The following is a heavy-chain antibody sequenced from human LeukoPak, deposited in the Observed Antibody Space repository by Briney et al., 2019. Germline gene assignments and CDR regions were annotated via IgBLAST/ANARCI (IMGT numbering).Heavy chain of an antibody. CDR1: GFTFTDYS. Sequence: GGSLRLSCAASGFTFTDYSMNWVRQAPGKGLEWVSSISSSSSYIYYADSVKGRFTISRDNAKNSLYLQMNSLRAEDTAVYYCARETITYYYDSWGQGTLVTVSS. J-gene: IGHJ4*02. D-gene: IGHD3-22*01. CDR2: ISSSSSYI. CDR3: ARETITYYYDS. V-gene: IGHV3-21*01.